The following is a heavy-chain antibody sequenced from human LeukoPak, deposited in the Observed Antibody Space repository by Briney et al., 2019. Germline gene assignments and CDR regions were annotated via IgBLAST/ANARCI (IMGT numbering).Heavy chain of an antibody. CDR2: INPNSGGT. CDR1: GYTFTGYY. Sequence: ASVKVSCKASGYTFTGYYMHWVRQAPGQELEWMGRINPNSGGTNYAQKFQGRVTMTRDTSISTAYMELSRLRSDDTAVYYCARGDMIVVVSDFDYWGQGTLVTVSS. J-gene: IGHJ4*02. V-gene: IGHV1-2*06. D-gene: IGHD3-22*01. CDR3: ARGDMIVVVSDFDY.